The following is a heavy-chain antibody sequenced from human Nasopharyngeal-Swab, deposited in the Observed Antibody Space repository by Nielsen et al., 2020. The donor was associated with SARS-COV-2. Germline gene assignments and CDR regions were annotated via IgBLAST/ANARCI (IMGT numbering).Heavy chain of an antibody. J-gene: IGHJ4*02. V-gene: IGHV3-21*01. CDR1: GFTFSSYS. CDR3: ARALPDTYCGGDCYYN. CDR2: ISSSNSYI. Sequence: GGSLRLSCAASGFTFSSYSMNWVRQAPGKGLEWVSSISSSNSYIYYADSVKGRFTISRDNAKNSLYLQMNSLRAEDTAVYYCARALPDTYCGGDCYYNWGQGTLVTVSS. D-gene: IGHD2-21*02.